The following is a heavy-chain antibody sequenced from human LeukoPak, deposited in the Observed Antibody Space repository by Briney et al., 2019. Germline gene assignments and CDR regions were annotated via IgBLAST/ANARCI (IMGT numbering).Heavy chain of an antibody. CDR1: GFTFSSYA. J-gene: IGHJ6*03. V-gene: IGHV3-30*04. CDR3: ARDSSTVTTVYYMDV. D-gene: IGHD4-17*01. CDR2: ISYDGSNK. Sequence: GGSLRLSCAASGFTFSSYAMHWVRQAPGKGLEWVAVISYDGSNKYYADSVKGRFTISRDNSKNTLYLQMNSLRAEDTAVYYCARDSSTVTTVYYMDVWGKGTTVTVSS.